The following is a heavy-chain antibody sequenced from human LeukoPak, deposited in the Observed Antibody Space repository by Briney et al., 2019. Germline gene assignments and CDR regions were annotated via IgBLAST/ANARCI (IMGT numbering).Heavy chain of an antibody. V-gene: IGHV4-59*01. Sequence: SETLSLTCTVSGGSISSYYWSWIRQPPGKGLEWIGYIYYSGSTHYTPSLTRRDTISVDTSKKQFSLKLSSVTAADTAVYYCARETSQKGAHYMYVWGKGTTVTISS. D-gene: IGHD3-16*01. J-gene: IGHJ6*03. CDR2: IYYSGST. CDR1: GGSISSYY. CDR3: ARETSQKGAHYMYV.